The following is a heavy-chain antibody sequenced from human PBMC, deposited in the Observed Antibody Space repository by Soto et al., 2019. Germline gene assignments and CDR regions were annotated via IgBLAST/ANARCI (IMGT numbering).Heavy chain of an antibody. J-gene: IGHJ4*02. V-gene: IGHV3-23*01. CDR1: GFLFSNYA. Sequence: EVQLLESGGGLVQPGESLRLSCAASGFLFSNYAMSWVRQAPGKGLEWFSAITESGGDTYHADSVKGRFTISRDNSKSTLYLQMSSLRVEDTAVYFCAKGSRSSRPYYFYYWGQGTLVTVSS. CDR2: ITESGGDT. D-gene: IGHD2-2*01. CDR3: AKGSRSSRPYYFYY.